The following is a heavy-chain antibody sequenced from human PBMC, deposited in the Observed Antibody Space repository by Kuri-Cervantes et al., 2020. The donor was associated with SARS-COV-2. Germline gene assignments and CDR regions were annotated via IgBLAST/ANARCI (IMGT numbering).Heavy chain of an antibody. CDR1: GFTFSSYA. CDR2: ISYDGSNK. J-gene: IGHJ4*02. Sequence: GESLKISCAASGFTFSSYAMHWVRQAPGKGLEWVAVISYDGSNKYYADSVKGRFAIPRDNSKNTLYLQMNSLRAEDTAVYYCARDADDSSGYDYVDYWGQGTLVTVSS. V-gene: IGHV3-30*09. D-gene: IGHD3-22*01. CDR3: ARDADDSSGYDYVDY.